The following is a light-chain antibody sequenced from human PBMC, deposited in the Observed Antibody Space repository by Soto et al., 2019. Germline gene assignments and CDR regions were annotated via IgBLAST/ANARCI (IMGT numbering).Light chain of an antibody. CDR3: SSYAKRSTLEGV. CDR2: EVS. J-gene: IGLJ1*01. CDR1: SSDVGRYNY. Sequence: QSVLTQPPSASGSPGQSVTISCTGTSSDVGRYNYISWYQQRPGKAPKLIIYEVSKRPSGVPDRLSGSQSGNTASLTISGLQAEDEADYYCSSYAKRSTLEGVFGTGTKVTV. V-gene: IGLV2-8*01.